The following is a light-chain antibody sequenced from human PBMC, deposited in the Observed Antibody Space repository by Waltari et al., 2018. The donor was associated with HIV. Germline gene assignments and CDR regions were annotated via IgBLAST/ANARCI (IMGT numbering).Light chain of an antibody. CDR1: DTDFSLYKF. Sequence: AVTQPASVSGLPGQSTTISCTGDDTDFSLYKFVSWYQQHSGNPPRLILYDVDSRASGVSDRFSGSMSGNTASLTISGRRAEDEGHYYCASFTGDNTVMFGGGTEVTVL. V-gene: IGLV2-14*03. J-gene: IGLJ3*02. CDR2: DVD. CDR3: ASFTGDNTVM.